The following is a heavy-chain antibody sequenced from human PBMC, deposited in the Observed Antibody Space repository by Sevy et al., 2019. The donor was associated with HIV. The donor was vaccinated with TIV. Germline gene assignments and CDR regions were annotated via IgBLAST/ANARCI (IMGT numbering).Heavy chain of an antibody. CDR3: AKDLRRGDILTGYLNY. J-gene: IGHJ4*02. Sequence: GGSLRLSYTASGFKFDDYAMLWVRQPPGKGLEWVSGITWDGGRTGYADSVKGRFIISRDNTKSSLYLQMNSLRAEDTALYYCAKDLRRGDILTGYLNYWGQGILVTVSS. CDR2: ITWDGGRT. D-gene: IGHD3-9*01. V-gene: IGHV3-9*01. CDR1: GFKFDDYA.